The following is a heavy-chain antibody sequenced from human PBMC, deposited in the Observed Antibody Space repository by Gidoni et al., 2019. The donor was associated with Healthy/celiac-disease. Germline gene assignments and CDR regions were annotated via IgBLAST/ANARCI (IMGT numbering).Heavy chain of an antibody. V-gene: IGHV3-11*06. CDR3: AREGGQKTAFDI. Sequence: QVQLVESGGGLVKPGGSLRLSCAASGFTFSDYYMSWIRQAPGKGLEWVSYISSSSSYTNDADAVKGRFTISRDNAKNSLYLQMNSLRAEDTAVYYCAREGGQKTAFDIWGQGTMVTVSS. CDR2: ISSSSSYT. D-gene: IGHD3-16*01. CDR1: GFTFSDYY. J-gene: IGHJ3*02.